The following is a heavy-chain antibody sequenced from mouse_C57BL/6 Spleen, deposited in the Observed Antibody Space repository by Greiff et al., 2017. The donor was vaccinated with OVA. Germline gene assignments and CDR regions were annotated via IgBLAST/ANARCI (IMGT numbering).Heavy chain of an antibody. D-gene: IGHD1-1*01. Sequence: DVMLVESGGDLVKPGGSLKLSCAASGFTFSSYGMSWVRQTPDKRLEWVATISSGGSYTYYPDSVKGRFTISRDNAKNTLYLQMSSLKSEDTAMYYCARHFITTVVATPAWFAYWGQGTLVTVSA. CDR3: ARHFITTVVATPAWFAY. CDR2: ISSGGSYT. V-gene: IGHV5-6*02. CDR1: GFTFSSYG. J-gene: IGHJ3*01.